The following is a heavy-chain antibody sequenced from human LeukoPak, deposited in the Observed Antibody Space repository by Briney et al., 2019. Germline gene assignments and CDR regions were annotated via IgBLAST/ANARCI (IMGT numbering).Heavy chain of an antibody. V-gene: IGHV3-23*01. CDR2: TSDNGGAT. CDR3: SKDGYCSSTSCDPAPY. D-gene: IGHD2-2*01. J-gene: IGHJ4*02. CDR1: GFTFSSNA. Sequence: PGGSLRFSCAASGFTFSSNAMSWVPQAPGKGLEWVSATSDNGGATYYADSVKGRLTSSRDNSKNTLYLLMSSLRAEDTAVYYCSKDGYCSSTSCDPAPYWGQGTLVTVSS.